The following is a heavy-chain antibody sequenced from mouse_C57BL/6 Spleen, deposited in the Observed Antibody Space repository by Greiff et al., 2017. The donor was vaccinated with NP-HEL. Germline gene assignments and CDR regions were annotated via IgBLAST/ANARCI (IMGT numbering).Heavy chain of an antibody. D-gene: IGHD1-1*01. CDR3: ARRDYYGSSPFAY. J-gene: IGHJ3*01. Sequence: QLKQSGPELVKPGASVKMSCKASGYTFTDYNMHWVKQSPGKRLECVGYINLNNGGTSYNQKFKGKATLTVNKSSSTAYMELRSLTSEDSAVYYCARRDYYGSSPFAYWGQGTLVTVSA. V-gene: IGHV1-22*01. CDR1: GYTFTDYN. CDR2: INLNNGGT.